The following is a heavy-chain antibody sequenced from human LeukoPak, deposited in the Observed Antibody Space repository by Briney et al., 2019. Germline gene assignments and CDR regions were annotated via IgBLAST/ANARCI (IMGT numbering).Heavy chain of an antibody. Sequence: GGSLRLSCAASGFIFRSHWMNWVRQAPGKGLEWVAVISYDGSSKYYADSVKGRFTISRDNSKNTLYLQMNSLRIEDTAVYYCVRGGIFRLRDVDYWGQGTLVTVSS. D-gene: IGHD3-9*01. J-gene: IGHJ4*02. CDR1: GFIFRSHW. CDR3: VRGGIFRLRDVDY. V-gene: IGHV3-30-3*01. CDR2: ISYDGSSK.